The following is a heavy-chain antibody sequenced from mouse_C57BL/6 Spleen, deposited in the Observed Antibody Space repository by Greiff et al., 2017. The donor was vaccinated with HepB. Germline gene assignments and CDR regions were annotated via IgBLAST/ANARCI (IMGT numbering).Heavy chain of an antibody. CDR3: ARGGRY. CDR1: GYTFTSYW. V-gene: IGHV1-69*01. CDR2: IDPSDSYT. J-gene: IGHJ3*01. Sequence: VKLQESGAELVMPGASVKLSCKASGYTFTSYWMHWVKQRPGQGLEWIGEIDPSDSYTNYNQKFKGKSTLTVDKSSSTAYMQLSSLTSEDSAVYYCARGGRYWGQGTLVTVSA.